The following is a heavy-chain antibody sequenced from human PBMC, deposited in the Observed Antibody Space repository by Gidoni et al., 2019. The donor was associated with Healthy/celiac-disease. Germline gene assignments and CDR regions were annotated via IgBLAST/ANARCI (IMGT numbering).Heavy chain of an antibody. CDR1: GYTFTSYA. Sequence: QVQLVQSGAEGKKPGASVKVSCKASGYTFTSYAMHWVRQAPGQRLEWMGWINAGNGNTKYSQKFQGRVTITRDTSASTAYMELSSLRSEDTAVYYCARVRVKSGSYYYYYMDVWGKGTTVTVSS. D-gene: IGHD1-26*01. CDR2: INAGNGNT. J-gene: IGHJ6*03. CDR3: ARVRVKSGSYYYYYMDV. V-gene: IGHV1-3*01.